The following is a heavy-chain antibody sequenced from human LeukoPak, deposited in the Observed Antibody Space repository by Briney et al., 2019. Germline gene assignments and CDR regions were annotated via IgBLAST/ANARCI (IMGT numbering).Heavy chain of an antibody. Sequence: GGSLRLSCAASGLTFSSYGMSWVRQAPGKGLELVSGVNGSGDKTYYADSVKGRFTISRDNSKNTLYLQMNSLRAEDTAVYYCAKGKDSSGTWDYFDYWGQGTLVTVSS. CDR2: VNGSGDKT. CDR3: AKGKDSSGTWDYFDY. J-gene: IGHJ4*02. CDR1: GLTFSSYG. V-gene: IGHV3-23*01. D-gene: IGHD6-19*01.